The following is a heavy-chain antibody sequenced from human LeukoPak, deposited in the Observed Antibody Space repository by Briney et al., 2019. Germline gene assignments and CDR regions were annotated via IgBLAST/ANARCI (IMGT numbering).Heavy chain of an antibody. CDR2: INHSGST. V-gene: IGHV4-34*01. Sequence: SETLSLTCAVYGGSFSGYYWSWIRQPPGKGLEWIGEINHSGSTNYNPSLKSRVTISVDTSKNQFSLKLSSVTAADTAVYYCARALLWFGEQFDYWGQGTLVTVSS. J-gene: IGHJ4*02. D-gene: IGHD3-10*01. CDR1: GGSFSGYY. CDR3: ARALLWFGEQFDY.